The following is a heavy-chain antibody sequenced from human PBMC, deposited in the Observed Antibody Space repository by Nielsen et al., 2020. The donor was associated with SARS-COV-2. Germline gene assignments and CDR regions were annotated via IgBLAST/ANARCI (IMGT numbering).Heavy chain of an antibody. CDR2: IGTAGDT. Sequence: GGSLRLSCAASGFTFSSYDMHWVRQATGKGLEWVSAIGTAGDTYYPGSVKGRFTISRENAKNSLYLQMNSLRAGDTAVYYCARGYDSSGYNGMDVWGRGTTVTVSS. CDR3: ARGYDSSGYNGMDV. CDR1: GFTFSSYD. D-gene: IGHD3-22*01. V-gene: IGHV3-13*04. J-gene: IGHJ6*02.